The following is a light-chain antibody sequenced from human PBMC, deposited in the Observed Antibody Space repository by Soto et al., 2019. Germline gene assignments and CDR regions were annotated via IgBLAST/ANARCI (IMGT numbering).Light chain of an antibody. J-gene: IGKJ1*01. V-gene: IGKV3-11*01. Sequence: EIVLTQSPATLSSSPGERATLSCRASQTVGSRLAWYQHKPGQAPRLLIYDSSNRATGIPARFSGSGSGTDFTLTISSLEPEDFAVDYCHQRKSWPRTFGQGTKVEIK. CDR3: HQRKSWPRT. CDR2: DSS. CDR1: QTVGSR.